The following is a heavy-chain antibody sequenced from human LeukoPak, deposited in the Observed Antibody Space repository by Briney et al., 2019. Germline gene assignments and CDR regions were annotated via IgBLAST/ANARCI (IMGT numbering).Heavy chain of an antibody. CDR2: ISYDGSNK. CDR1: GFTFSSYG. D-gene: IGHD6-13*01. J-gene: IGHJ4*02. Sequence: PGGSLRLSCAASGFTFSSYGMHWVRQAPGKGLEWVADISYDGSNKYYADSVKGRFTIPRDNSKNTLYLQMNSLRAEDTAVYYCAKAIAAAGLDYRGQGTLVTVSS. CDR3: AKAIAAAGLDY. V-gene: IGHV3-30*18.